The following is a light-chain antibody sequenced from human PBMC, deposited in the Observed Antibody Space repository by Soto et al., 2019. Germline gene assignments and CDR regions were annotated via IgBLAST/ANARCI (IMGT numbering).Light chain of an antibody. Sequence: VFTQTPSPLSLSPWESATVSCRASQSVSSIYLAWYQQKPRQPPRLLIYGAYNAATGITDRFSGVGAGTAFTHSISRLEPEDFEVYYCQQYDKSPRPFGGGTKVDIK. CDR2: GAY. V-gene: IGKV3-20*01. CDR1: QSVSSIY. CDR3: QQYDKSPRP. J-gene: IGKJ4*02.